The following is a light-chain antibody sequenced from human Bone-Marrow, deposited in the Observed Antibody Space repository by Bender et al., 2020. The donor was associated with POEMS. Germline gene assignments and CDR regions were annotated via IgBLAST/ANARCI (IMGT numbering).Light chain of an antibody. CDR3: CSYATSSTYV. CDR1: SSDVGAYNL. CDR2: EVN. V-gene: IGLV2-23*02. Sequence: QSALTQPASVSGSPGQSITISCTGASSDVGAYNLVSWFQQHPGKAPELMIYEVNKRPSGVSNRISGSKSGNTASLTISGLQAEDEADYYCCSYATSSTYVFGSGTKVTVL. J-gene: IGLJ1*01.